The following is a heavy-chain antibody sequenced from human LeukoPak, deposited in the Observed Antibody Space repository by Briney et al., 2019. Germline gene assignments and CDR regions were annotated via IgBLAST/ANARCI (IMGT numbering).Heavy chain of an antibody. Sequence: GGSLRLSRAASGFTFSSYSMNWVRQAPGKGLEWVSSISSSSSYIYYADSVKGRFTISRDNAKNSLYLQMNSLRAEDTAVYYCARDSSRYYYDSSGYHDYWGQGTLVTVSS. CDR3: ARDSSRYYYDSSGYHDY. CDR2: ISSSSSYI. V-gene: IGHV3-21*01. CDR1: GFTFSSYS. J-gene: IGHJ4*02. D-gene: IGHD3-22*01.